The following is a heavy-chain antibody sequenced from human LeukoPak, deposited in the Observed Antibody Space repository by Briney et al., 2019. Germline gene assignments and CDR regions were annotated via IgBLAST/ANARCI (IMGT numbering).Heavy chain of an antibody. CDR1: GFTFSSYS. V-gene: IGHV3-48*01. D-gene: IGHD2-8*01. CDR2: MSSSSTTI. Sequence: PGGSLRLSCAASGFTFSSYSMYWVRQAPGKGLEWVSYMSSSSTTINYADSVKGRFTISRDNAKNSLYLQMNSLRAEDTAVYYCARGEWALFDYWGQGTLVTVSS. CDR3: ARGEWALFDY. J-gene: IGHJ4*02.